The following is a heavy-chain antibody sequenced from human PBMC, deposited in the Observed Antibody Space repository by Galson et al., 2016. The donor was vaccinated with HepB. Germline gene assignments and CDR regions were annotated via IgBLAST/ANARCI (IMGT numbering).Heavy chain of an antibody. D-gene: IGHD1-26*01. V-gene: IGHV4-39*01. Sequence: SETLSLTCTVSGDSLTSSNYYWGWIRQPPGEGLQWIGSIYFGGTTYSTPSLKSRLTLSVDTSKNQFSLKLSSVTAADTAVYYCVRHVPRSGRLGFLCALDVWGQGTTVTVSS. CDR3: VRHVPRSGRLGFLCALDV. CDR1: GDSLTSSNYY. CDR2: IYFGGTT. J-gene: IGHJ6*02.